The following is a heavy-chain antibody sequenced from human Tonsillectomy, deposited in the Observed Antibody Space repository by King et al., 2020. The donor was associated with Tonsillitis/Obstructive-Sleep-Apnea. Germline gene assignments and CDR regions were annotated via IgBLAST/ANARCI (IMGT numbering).Heavy chain of an antibody. CDR2: IKQDGSEK. Sequence: QLVQSGGGLVQPGGSLRLSCAASGFTFSSYWMSWVRQAPGKGLEWVANIKQDGSEKYYVDSVKGRFTISRDNAKNSLYLQMNSLRAEDTAVYYCARESYYDFWSGYYKWFDPWGQGTLVTVSS. CDR3: ARESYYDFWSGYYKWFDP. CDR1: GFTFSSYW. D-gene: IGHD3-3*01. V-gene: IGHV3-7*01. J-gene: IGHJ5*02.